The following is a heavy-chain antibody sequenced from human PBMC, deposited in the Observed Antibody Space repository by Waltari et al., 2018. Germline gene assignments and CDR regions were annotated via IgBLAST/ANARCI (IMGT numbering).Heavy chain of an antibody. CDR1: GYSISSGYY. Sequence: QVQLQESGPGLVEHSETLSLTCAVSGYSISSGYYWGWIRPHPGKRLGWFGNHHHSGSTNYNPSLKSRVTISVDKSKNQFSLKLSSVTAADTAVYYCARGGLDRDYYGSGSFDYWGQGTLVTVSS. CDR2: HHHSGST. CDR3: ARGGLDRDYYGSGSFDY. J-gene: IGHJ4*02. D-gene: IGHD3-10*01. V-gene: IGHV4-38-2*01.